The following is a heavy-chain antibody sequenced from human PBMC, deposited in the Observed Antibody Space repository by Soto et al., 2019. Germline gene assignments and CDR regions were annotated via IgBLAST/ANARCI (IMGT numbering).Heavy chain of an antibody. CDR3: AFPGPSYDSSGYYPTEDY. D-gene: IGHD3-22*01. CDR1: GFTFSSYA. V-gene: IGHV3-23*01. J-gene: IGHJ4*02. CDR2: ISGSGGST. Sequence: PGGSLRLSCAASGFTFSSYAMSWVRQAPGKGLEWVSAISGSGGSTYYADSVKGRFTISRDNSKNTLYLQMNSLRAEDTAVYYCAFPGPSYDSSGYYPTEDYWGQGTLVTVSS.